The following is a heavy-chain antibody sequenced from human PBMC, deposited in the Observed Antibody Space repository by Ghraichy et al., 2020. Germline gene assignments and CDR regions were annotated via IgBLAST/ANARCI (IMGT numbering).Heavy chain of an antibody. D-gene: IGHD2-15*01. CDR2: ISSSSSYT. V-gene: IGHV3-11*06. Sequence: GGSLRLSCAASGFTFSDYYMSWIRQAPGKGLEWVSYISSSSSYTNYADSVKGRFTISRDNAKNSLYLQMNSLRAEDTAVYYCARLVGEYCSGGSCYRPNGWFDPWGQGTLVTVSS. J-gene: IGHJ5*02. CDR3: ARLVGEYCSGGSCYRPNGWFDP. CDR1: GFTFSDYY.